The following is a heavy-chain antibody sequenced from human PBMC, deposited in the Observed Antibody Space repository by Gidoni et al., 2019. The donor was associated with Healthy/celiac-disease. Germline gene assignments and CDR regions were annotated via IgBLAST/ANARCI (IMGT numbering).Heavy chain of an antibody. Sequence: QVQLVQSGAEVKKPGASVTVSCKASGYTFTSYGISWVRQAPGQGLEWMGWISAYNGNTNYAQKLQGRVTMTTDTSTSTAYMELRSLRSDDTAVYYCARDSGIVVVPAAIGWGYYYYGMDVWGQGTTVTVSS. V-gene: IGHV1-18*01. CDR3: ARDSGIVVVPAAIGWGYYYYGMDV. CDR2: ISAYNGNT. D-gene: IGHD2-2*01. CDR1: GYTFTSYG. J-gene: IGHJ6*02.